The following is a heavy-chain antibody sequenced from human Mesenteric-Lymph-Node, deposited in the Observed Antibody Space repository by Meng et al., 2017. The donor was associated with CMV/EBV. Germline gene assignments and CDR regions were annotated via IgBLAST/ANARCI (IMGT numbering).Heavy chain of an antibody. J-gene: IGHJ6*02. Sequence: ASVKVSCKASGYTFTSYGISWVRQAPGQGLEWMGWISAYNGNTNYAQKLQGRVTMTTDTSTSTAYMELSSLRSEDTAVYYCARKYCSSSSCKGGHGMDVWGQGTTVTVSS. CDR1: GYTFTSYG. V-gene: IGHV1-18*01. CDR2: ISAYNGNT. D-gene: IGHD2-2*01. CDR3: ARKYCSSSSCKGGHGMDV.